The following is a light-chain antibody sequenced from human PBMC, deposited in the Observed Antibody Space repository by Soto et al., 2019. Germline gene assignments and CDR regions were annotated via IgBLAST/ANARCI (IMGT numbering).Light chain of an antibody. CDR3: QTWSTDIRV. V-gene: IGLV4-69*01. Sequence: QSVLTQPPSASASLGASVKLTCTLSSGHNSYAIAWHQQQPEKGPRYLMKLNNDGSHSKGDGIPDRFSGTSSGAERYLTISILQSEDEDDYYCQTWSTDIRVFGGGTKLTVL. CDR1: SGHNSYA. J-gene: IGLJ3*02. CDR2: LNNDGSH.